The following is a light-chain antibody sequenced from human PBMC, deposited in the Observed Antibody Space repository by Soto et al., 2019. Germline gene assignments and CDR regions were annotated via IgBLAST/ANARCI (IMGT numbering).Light chain of an antibody. CDR2: EVS. J-gene: IGKJ5*01. CDR3: MQSIQFPIT. V-gene: IGKV2D-29*01. CDR1: RILLHSDGKTY. Sequence: DIVLTQTPLSLSVTPEQPASISCIPIRILLHSDGKTYLYWYLQKPGHPPQLMIYEVSNRFSGVPDRFSGSGSGTDFTLKISRVEAEDVGVYYCMQSIQFPITFGQGTRLEIK.